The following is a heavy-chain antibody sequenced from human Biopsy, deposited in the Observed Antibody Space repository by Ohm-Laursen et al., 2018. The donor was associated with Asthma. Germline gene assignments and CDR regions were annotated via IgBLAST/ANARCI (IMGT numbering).Heavy chain of an antibody. J-gene: IGHJ6*02. CDR3: PRDVRSDNWNPWGMEV. CDR2: ISHDGTNK. D-gene: IGHD1-20*01. CDR1: GFTFSDYD. V-gene: IGHV3-30-3*01. Sequence: SLRLSCAASGFTFSDYDMHWVRQAPGKGLEWVAVISHDGTNKDYADSVKGRFTFSRDNSQNTLSLEMNSLSVEDTAVDYCPRDVRSDNWNPWGMEVWGLGATGTVAS.